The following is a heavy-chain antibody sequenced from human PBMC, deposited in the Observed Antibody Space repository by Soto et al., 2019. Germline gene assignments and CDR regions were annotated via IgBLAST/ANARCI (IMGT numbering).Heavy chain of an antibody. CDR2: IYYSGTP. CDR3: AREGGESSDGLYYFDS. Sequence: LSRTSTLSGGATFSDNSWSWIRQPPGKGLDWIGHIYYSGTPAYNPSLKSRLAISIDTSKNQFALKLSSATAADTAVYYCAREGGESSDGLYYFDSWGQGSLVTVSS. D-gene: IGHD3-16*01. CDR1: GGATFSDNS. J-gene: IGHJ4*02. V-gene: IGHV4-30-4*01.